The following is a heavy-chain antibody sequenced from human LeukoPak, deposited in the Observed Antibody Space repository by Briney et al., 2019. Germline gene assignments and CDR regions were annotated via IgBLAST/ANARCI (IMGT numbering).Heavy chain of an antibody. CDR3: ARGYPDYGDENYMDV. CDR1: GFTFSSYD. Sequence: GGSLRLSCAASGFTFSSYDMHWVRQATGKGLEWVSAIGTAGDTYYPGSVKGRFTISRENAKNSLYLQMNSLRAGDTAVYYCARGYPDYGDENYMDVWGKGTTVTISS. CDR2: IGTAGDT. J-gene: IGHJ6*03. D-gene: IGHD4-17*01. V-gene: IGHV3-13*01.